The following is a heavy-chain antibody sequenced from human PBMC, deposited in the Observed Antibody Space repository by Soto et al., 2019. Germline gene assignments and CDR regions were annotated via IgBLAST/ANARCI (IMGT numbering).Heavy chain of an antibody. CDR3: ARAEPGYGSGWYFDY. V-gene: IGHV4-59*01. CDR1: GGSISSYG. Sequence: SETLSLTCTVSGGSISSYGWSWIRQPPGKGLEWIGYIYYSGSTNYNPSLKSRVTISVDTSKNQFSLKLSSVTAADTAVYYCARAEPGYGSGWYFDYWGQGTLVTVSS. CDR2: IYYSGST. D-gene: IGHD6-19*01. J-gene: IGHJ4*02.